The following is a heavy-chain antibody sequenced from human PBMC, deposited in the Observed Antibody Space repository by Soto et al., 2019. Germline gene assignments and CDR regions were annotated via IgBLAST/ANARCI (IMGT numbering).Heavy chain of an antibody. V-gene: IGHV3-11*01. Sequence: QVQLVESGGGLVKPGGSLRLSCAASGFTFSDYYMNWIRQAPGKGREWVSYISSSGTTIYYADSVRGRFTISRDNAKNSLYLQMNSLKAEDTAVYYCARDCSNGLCPFDYWGQGTLVTVSS. CDR3: ARDCSNGLCPFDY. D-gene: IGHD2-8*01. CDR2: ISSSGTTI. J-gene: IGHJ4*02. CDR1: GFTFSDYY.